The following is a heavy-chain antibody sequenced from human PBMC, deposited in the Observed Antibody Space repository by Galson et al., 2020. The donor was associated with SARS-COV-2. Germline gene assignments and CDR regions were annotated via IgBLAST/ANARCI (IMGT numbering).Heavy chain of an antibody. CDR1: GCSFSGYY. CDR3: ARGRSELYGDEGCFDY. J-gene: IGHJ4*02. Sequence: TSETLSLTCAVYGCSFSGYYWSWIRQPPGKGLEWIGEINHSRSTNYNPSPKSRVTISVDTSKNQFSLKLSSVTAADTAVYYGARGRSELYGDEGCFDYWGQGTLVTVSS. V-gene: IGHV4-34*01. D-gene: IGHD1-7*01. CDR2: INHSRST.